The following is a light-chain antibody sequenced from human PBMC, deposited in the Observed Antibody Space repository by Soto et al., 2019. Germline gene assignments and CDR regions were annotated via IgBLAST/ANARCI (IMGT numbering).Light chain of an antibody. J-gene: IGKJ1*01. Sequence: DIQMTQSPSTLAASVGDTVTMTCRSSSKWLAWYQKKPGKAPKLLIYDVSNLESGVPSRFSGSGSGTEFTLTISSLQPDDFATYYCQQYNSYSTWTFGQGTKVDIK. V-gene: IGKV1-5*01. CDR1: SSSKW. CDR2: DVS. CDR3: QQYNSYSTWT.